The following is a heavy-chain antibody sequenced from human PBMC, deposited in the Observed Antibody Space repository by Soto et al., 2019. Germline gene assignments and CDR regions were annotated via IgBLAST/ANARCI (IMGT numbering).Heavy chain of an antibody. CDR2: ISAHNGNT. CDR1: GYTFTSYG. Sequence: QVHLVQSGAEVKKPGASVKVSCKASGYTFTSYGITWVRQAPGQGLGWMGWISAHNGNTDYAQKLQGRVIVTRDTSTSTAYMELRSLRSDDTPVYYCARGRYGDYWGQGALVTVSS. J-gene: IGHJ4*02. D-gene: IGHD1-1*01. CDR3: ARGRYGDY. V-gene: IGHV1-18*01.